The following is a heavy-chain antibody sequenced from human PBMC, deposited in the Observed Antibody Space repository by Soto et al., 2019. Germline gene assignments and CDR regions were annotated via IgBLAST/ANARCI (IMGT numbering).Heavy chain of an antibody. CDR1: GGSISSYY. D-gene: IGHD6-13*01. J-gene: IGHJ6*02. V-gene: IGHV4-59*01. CDR2: IYYSGST. CDR3: ARDREYSSSWKDYYYYGMDV. Sequence: SETLSLTCTVSGGSISSYYWSWIRQPPGKGLEWIGYIYYSGSTNYNPSLKSRVTISVDTSKNQFSLKLSSVTAADTAVYYCARDREYSSSWKDYYYYGMDVWGQGTTVTVSS.